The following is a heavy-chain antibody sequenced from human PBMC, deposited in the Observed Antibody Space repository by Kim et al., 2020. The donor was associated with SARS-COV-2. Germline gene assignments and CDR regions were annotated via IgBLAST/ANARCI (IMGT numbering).Heavy chain of an antibody. D-gene: IGHD1-26*01. V-gene: IGHV3-30*04. J-gene: IGHJ4*02. Sequence: GGSLRLSCAASGFTFSTYAMHWVRQAPGKGLEWVAVISRSGSNTYYADSVKGRFTISRDNSKNTLFLQMNSLRAEDTSVYYCAKGGWTIGPLCAWDCYFDYWRQGTLVTVSS. CDR2: ISRSGSNT. CDR1: GFTFSTYA. CDR3: AKGGWTIGPLCAWDCYFDY.